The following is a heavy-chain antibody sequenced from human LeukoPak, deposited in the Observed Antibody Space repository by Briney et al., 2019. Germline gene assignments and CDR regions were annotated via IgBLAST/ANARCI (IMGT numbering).Heavy chain of an antibody. V-gene: IGHV1-2*02. CDR3: ARDQFIYDILTGSDY. CDR1: GYTFTGYY. CDR2: INPNSGGT. J-gene: IGHJ4*02. D-gene: IGHD3-9*01. Sequence: ASVKVSCKASGYTFTGYYMHWVRQAPGQGLEWMGWINPNSGGTNYAQKFQGRVTMTRDTSISTAYMELSRLRSDDTAVYYCARDQFIYDILTGSDYWGQGTLVTVSS.